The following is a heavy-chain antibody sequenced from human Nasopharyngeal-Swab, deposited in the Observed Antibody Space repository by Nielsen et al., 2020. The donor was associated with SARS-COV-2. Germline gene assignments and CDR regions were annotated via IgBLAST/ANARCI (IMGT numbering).Heavy chain of an antibody. J-gene: IGHJ6*03. CDR3: ARVFDYYDSSGYYIRYYYYYMDD. V-gene: IGHV4-59*01. CDR1: GGSISSYY. D-gene: IGHD3-22*01. Sequence: SETLSLTCTVSGGSISSYYWSWIRQPPGKGLEWIGYIYYSGSTNYNPSLKSRVTISVDTSKNQFSLKLSSVTAADTAVYYCARVFDYYDSSGYYIRYYYYYMDDWGKGTTVTVSS. CDR2: IYYSGST.